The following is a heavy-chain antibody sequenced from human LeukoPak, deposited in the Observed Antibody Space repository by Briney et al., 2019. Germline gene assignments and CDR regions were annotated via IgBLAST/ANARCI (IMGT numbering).Heavy chain of an antibody. D-gene: IGHD2-21*01. CDR1: GFIFSSYW. Sequence: GGSLRLSCAASGFIFSSYWMHWVRHAPGQGLAWVSRINTDGSSTSYADSVKGRFTISRDNAKNSLYLQMNSLRAEDTAVYYCARDYLGIEGYWGQGTLVTVSS. J-gene: IGHJ4*02. CDR2: INTDGSST. V-gene: IGHV3-74*01. CDR3: ARDYLGIEGY.